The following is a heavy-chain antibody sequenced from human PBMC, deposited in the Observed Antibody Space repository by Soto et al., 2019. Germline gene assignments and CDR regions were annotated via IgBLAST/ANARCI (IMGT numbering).Heavy chain of an antibody. J-gene: IGHJ4*02. CDR3: AREEGIAAYSLDY. D-gene: IGHD6-13*01. CDR1: GFTLSSYW. V-gene: IGHV3-7*01. CDR2: IKQDGSEK. Sequence: EVQLVESGGGLVQPGGSLRLSCAASGFTLSSYWMSWVRQAPGKGLEWVANIKQDGSEKYYVDSVKGRFTISRDNAKNSLYLQMNSLRAEDTAVYYCAREEGIAAYSLDYWGQGTLVTVSS.